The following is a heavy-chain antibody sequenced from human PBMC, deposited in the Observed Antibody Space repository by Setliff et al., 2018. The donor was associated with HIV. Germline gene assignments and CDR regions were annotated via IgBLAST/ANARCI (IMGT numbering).Heavy chain of an antibody. D-gene: IGHD6-19*01. CDR1: GFTFDEYG. CDR3: ARDIFDLRAWSDGFDI. Sequence: GGSLRLSCEASGFTFDEYGMHWVRQAPGKGLEWVSGISWKRGSIGYADSVRGRFTISRDNAKNSLYLQMNSLRPEDTALYYCARDIFDLRAWSDGFDIWGQGTMVTVSS. V-gene: IGHV3-9*01. J-gene: IGHJ3*02. CDR2: ISWKRGSI.